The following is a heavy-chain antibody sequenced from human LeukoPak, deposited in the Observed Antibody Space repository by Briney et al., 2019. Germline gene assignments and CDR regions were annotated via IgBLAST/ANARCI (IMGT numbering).Heavy chain of an antibody. CDR1: GFTFSSRW. CDR2: INRDGSST. CDR3: ARVVNGYVDY. Sequence: PGGSLRLSCAASGFTFSSRWMHWVRQAPGKGLVWVSRINRDGSSTNYADSVKGRFTISRDNAQNSLYLQMNSLRAEDTAVYFCARVVNGYVDYWGQGTLVTVSS. V-gene: IGHV3-74*01. D-gene: IGHD2-8*01. J-gene: IGHJ4*02.